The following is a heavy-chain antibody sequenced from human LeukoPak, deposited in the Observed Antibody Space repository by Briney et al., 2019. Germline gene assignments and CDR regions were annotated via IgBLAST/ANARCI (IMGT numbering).Heavy chain of an antibody. Sequence: TASETLSLTCTVSGGSISSYYWGWIRQPPGKGLEWIGSIYYSGGTYYNPSLKSRVTISVDTSKNQFSLKLSSVTAADTAVYYCASRLDDILTGYYYKGQYYYYGMDVWGQGTTVTVSS. D-gene: IGHD3-9*01. J-gene: IGHJ6*02. CDR2: IYYSGGT. CDR3: ASRLDDILTGYYYKGQYYYYGMDV. CDR1: GGSISSYY. V-gene: IGHV4-39*01.